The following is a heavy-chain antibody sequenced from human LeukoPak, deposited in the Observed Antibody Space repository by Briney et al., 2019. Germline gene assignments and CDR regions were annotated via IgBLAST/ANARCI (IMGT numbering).Heavy chain of an antibody. CDR2: IYTSGTT. CDR3: ARDRTPHTLWLDP. V-gene: IGHV3-53*01. Sequence: PGGSLRLSCAASRLTVYSNYMHWVRQAPGEGVERVSVIYTSGTTYYADSVKGRFTISRDDSKNTLYLQMNNLTAEDTAIYYCARDRTPHTLWLDPWGQGTLVIVSS. CDR1: RLTVYSNY. J-gene: IGHJ5*02.